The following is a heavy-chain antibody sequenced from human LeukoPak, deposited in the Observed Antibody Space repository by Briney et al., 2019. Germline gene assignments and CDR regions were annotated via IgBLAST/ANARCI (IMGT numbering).Heavy chain of an antibody. CDR2: IYSGGST. CDR1: GFTFSSYA. J-gene: IGHJ3*02. CDR3: ARDLNAFDI. V-gene: IGHV3-53*01. Sequence: GGSLRLSCAASGFTFSSYAMSWVRQAPGKGLEWVSVIYSGGSTYYADSVKGRFAISRDNSKNTLYLQMNSLRAEDTAVYYCARDLNAFDIWGQGTMVTVSS.